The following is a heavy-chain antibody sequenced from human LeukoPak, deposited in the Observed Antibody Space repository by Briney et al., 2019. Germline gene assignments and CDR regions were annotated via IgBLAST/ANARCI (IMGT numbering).Heavy chain of an antibody. D-gene: IGHD3-9*01. V-gene: IGHV1-8*03. CDR3: ARGLRYFDWFVAFDI. CDR2: INPNSGNT. J-gene: IGHJ3*02. Sequence: ASVKVSCKASGYTFTSYDINWVRQATGQGLEWMGWINPNSGNTGYAQKFQGRVTITRNTSISTAYMELSSLRSEDTAVYYCARGLRYFDWFVAFDIWGQGTMVTVSS. CDR1: GYTFTSYD.